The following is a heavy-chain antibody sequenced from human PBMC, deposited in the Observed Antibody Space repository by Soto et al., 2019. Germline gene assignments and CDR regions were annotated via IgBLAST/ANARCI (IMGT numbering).Heavy chain of an antibody. CDR3: ARQPYCSSTSCYPFSNWFDP. V-gene: IGHV4-30-4*01. Sequence: SETLSLTCTFSGCSISSGDYYLSWIRQPPGKGLEWIGYIYYSGSTYYNPSLKSRVTISVDTSRNQFSLKLSSVTAADTAVYYCARQPYCSSTSCYPFSNWFDPWGQGTLVTVSS. CDR1: GCSISSGDYY. D-gene: IGHD2-2*01. J-gene: IGHJ5*02. CDR2: IYYSGST.